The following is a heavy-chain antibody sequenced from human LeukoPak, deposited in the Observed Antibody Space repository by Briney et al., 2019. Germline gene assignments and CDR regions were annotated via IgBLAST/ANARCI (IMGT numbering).Heavy chain of an antibody. J-gene: IGHJ6*03. Sequence: ASVKVSCKASGGTFSSYAISWVRQASGQGLEWMGGIIPIFGTANYAQKFQGRVTITTDESTSTAYMELSSLRSEDTAVYYCARDHLYYYGSGSPTPAAALMDVWGKGTTVTVSS. CDR1: GGTFSSYA. D-gene: IGHD3-10*01. CDR3: ARDHLYYYGSGSPTPAAALMDV. CDR2: IIPIFGTA. V-gene: IGHV1-69*05.